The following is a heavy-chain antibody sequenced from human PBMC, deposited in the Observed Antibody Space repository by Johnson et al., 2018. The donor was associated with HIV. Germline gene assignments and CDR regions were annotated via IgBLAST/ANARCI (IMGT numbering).Heavy chain of an antibody. J-gene: IGHJ3*02. CDR1: GFTFSTYA. CDR3: AKEGDSSGPIYAFDI. Sequence: VQLVESGGGVVQPGRSLRLSCAASGFTFSTYAMSWVRQAPGKGLEWVSAISGSGGSTYHADSVKGRFTISRDNSKKTLYLQMNSLRADDTAVYYCAKEGDSSGPIYAFDIWGQGTMVTVSS. CDR2: ISGSGGST. V-gene: IGHV3-23*04. D-gene: IGHD5-18*01.